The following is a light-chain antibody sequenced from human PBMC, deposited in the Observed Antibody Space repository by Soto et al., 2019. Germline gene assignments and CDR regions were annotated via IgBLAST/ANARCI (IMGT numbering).Light chain of an antibody. V-gene: IGLV1-44*01. CDR3: AEWDDSLNGHV. J-gene: IGLJ1*01. Sequence: QSVLTQPHSASGTPGQRVTISCSGSSSNIGTSSVHWFQQLPGTAPKLLISTTNQRPSGVPERFSGSKSGTSASLAISGLQSEDEADYYCAEWDDSLNGHVFGTGXKVTVL. CDR1: SSNIGTSS. CDR2: TTN.